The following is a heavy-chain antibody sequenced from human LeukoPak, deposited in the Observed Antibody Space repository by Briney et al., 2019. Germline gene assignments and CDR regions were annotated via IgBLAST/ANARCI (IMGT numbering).Heavy chain of an antibody. D-gene: IGHD6-13*01. J-gene: IGHJ4*02. CDR2: IIPIFGIA. Sequence: ASVKVSCKASGGTFSSYAISWVRQAPGQGLEWMGRIIPIFGIANYAQKFQGRVTITADKSMSTAYMELSSLRSEDTAVYYCARGIAAPPGYFDYWGQGTLVTVSS. CDR1: GGTFSSYA. CDR3: ARGIAAPPGYFDY. V-gene: IGHV1-69*04.